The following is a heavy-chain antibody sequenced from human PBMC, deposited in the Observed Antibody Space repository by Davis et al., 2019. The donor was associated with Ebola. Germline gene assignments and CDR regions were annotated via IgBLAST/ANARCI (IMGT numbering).Heavy chain of an antibody. J-gene: IGHJ4*02. CDR3: ARAVFHEVLDY. D-gene: IGHD3-3*01. V-gene: IGHV3-30*04. Sequence: PGGSLRLSCAASGFTFRNYAMHWVRQAPSKGLEWVAVVSHSQRETFYADSVKGRFTISRDNSENTLYLQMNSLTADDTAVYYCARAVFHEVLDYWGQGTPVTVSS. CDR1: GFTFRNYA. CDR2: VSHSQRET.